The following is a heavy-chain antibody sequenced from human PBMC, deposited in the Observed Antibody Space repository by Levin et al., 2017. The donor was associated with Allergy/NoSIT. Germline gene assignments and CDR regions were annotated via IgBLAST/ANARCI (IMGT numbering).Heavy chain of an antibody. V-gene: IGHV3-23*01. D-gene: IGHD5-24*01. CDR2: IGGSGGAT. J-gene: IGHJ4*02. CDR3: AKDMAF. Sequence: GGSLRLSCAASGFTVSSFAMSWVRQAPGKGLEWVSAIGGSGGATYYADSVKGRFIISRDNSKNTLYLDLNSLRAEDTAVYYCAKDMAFWGQGTLVTVSS. CDR1: GFTVSSFA.